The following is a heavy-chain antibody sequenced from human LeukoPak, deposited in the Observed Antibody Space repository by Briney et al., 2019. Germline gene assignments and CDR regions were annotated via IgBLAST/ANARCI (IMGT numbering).Heavy chain of an antibody. Sequence: SQTLSLTCTVSGGSISSGYYYWSWIRQPPGKGLEWIGYIYYSGSTYYNPSLKSRITISVDTSKNQFSLKLSSVTAADTAVYYCARFHQVLRYFDWPKYYFDYWGQGTLVTVSS. CDR3: ARFHQVLRYFDWPKYYFDY. D-gene: IGHD3-9*01. V-gene: IGHV4-30-4*01. CDR1: GGSISSGYYY. CDR2: IYYSGST. J-gene: IGHJ4*02.